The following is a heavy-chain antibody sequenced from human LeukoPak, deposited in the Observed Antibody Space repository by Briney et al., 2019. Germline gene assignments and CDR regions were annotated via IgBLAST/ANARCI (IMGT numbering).Heavy chain of an antibody. CDR1: GFSVTLNS. CDR3: ARDTPAAGTRYFDK. Sequence: GGSLRLSCAASGFSVTLNSMSWVRQASGKGLEWVSVIYGGDITYYADSVRGRFTISRDSSKNTLYLQINSLRVEDTAVYFCARDTPAAGTRYFDKWGRGTLVTVSS. CDR2: IYGGDIT. V-gene: IGHV3-66*01. J-gene: IGHJ4*02. D-gene: IGHD6-25*01.